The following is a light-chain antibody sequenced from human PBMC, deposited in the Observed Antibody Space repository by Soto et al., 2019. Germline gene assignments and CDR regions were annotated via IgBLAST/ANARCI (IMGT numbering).Light chain of an antibody. CDR2: EVS. CDR1: SSDVGSYNY. J-gene: IGLJ3*02. V-gene: IGLV2-8*01. CDR3: SSYAGSDNWV. Sequence: QSALTQPPSASGSPGQSVTISCTGTSSDVGSYNYVSWYQQHPGKAPKLLIYEVSKWPSGVPDRFSGSKSGNTASLTVSGLQPEDEADYYCSSYAGSDNWVFGGGTKLTVL.